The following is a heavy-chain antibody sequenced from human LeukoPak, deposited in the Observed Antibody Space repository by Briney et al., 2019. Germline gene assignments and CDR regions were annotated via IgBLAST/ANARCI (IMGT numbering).Heavy chain of an antibody. J-gene: IGHJ3*02. V-gene: IGHV3-53*01. CDR2: IYTGGGR. CDR1: GFTVSSYY. CDR3: AREPRGYAFDI. Sequence: GGSLRLSCAASGFTVSSYYMNWVRQAPGKELEWVSVIYTGGGRYYADSVRGRFTISRDTSKNMVFLQMNSLRVEDTAVYYCAREPRGYAFDIWGQGTTVTVSS.